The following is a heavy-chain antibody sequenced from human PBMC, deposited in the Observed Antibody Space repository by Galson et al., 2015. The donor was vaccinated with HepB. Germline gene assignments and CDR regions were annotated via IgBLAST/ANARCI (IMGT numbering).Heavy chain of an antibody. Sequence: SLRLSCAASGFAFSSHSMSWVRQAPGKGLEWVSYISSSADTIYSAESLKGRFTISRDNAKNSLYLQMNSLTAEDTAVYYCARDFGAAGLDYWGQGTLVTVSS. D-gene: IGHD6-13*01. CDR1: GFAFSSHS. CDR3: ARDFGAAGLDY. V-gene: IGHV3-48*01. J-gene: IGHJ4*02. CDR2: ISSSADTI.